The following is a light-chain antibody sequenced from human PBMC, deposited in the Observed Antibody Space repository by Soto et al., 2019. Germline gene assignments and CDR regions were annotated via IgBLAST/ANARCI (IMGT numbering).Light chain of an antibody. J-gene: IGLJ1*01. CDR3: SSYTGGNPAYV. CDR1: SSDVGGYDY. Sequence: QSALTQPPSASGSPGQAVTISCTGTSSDVGGYDYFSWYQQHPGKAPKLMIYEVTIRPSGVSERFSGYKSGNTASLTVSGLQAEDEADYYCSSYTGGNPAYVFGSGTKVTVL. V-gene: IGLV2-8*01. CDR2: EVT.